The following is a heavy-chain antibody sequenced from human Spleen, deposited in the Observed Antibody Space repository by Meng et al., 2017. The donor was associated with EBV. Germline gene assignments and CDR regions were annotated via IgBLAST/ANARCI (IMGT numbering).Heavy chain of an antibody. CDR1: XXPFSSHV. CDR2: IIPTFGTT. V-gene: IGHV1-69*06. Sequence: QVQLVQSGAEVKKXXSXVKVSXXAXXXPFSSHVISWVRQAPGQGPEWMGGIIPTFGTTDYAQKFQGRVTITADKSTSTAYMDLSSLRSEDTAVYYCAAGALRYCTGGACFSYFDSWGQGTLVTVSS. CDR3: AAGALRYCTGGACFSYFDS. J-gene: IGHJ4*02. D-gene: IGHD2-8*02.